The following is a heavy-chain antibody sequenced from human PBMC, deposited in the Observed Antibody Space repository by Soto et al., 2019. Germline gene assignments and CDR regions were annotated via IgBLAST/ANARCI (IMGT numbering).Heavy chain of an antibody. CDR2: IYPGDSDT. J-gene: IGHJ3*02. CDR1: GYSFNSYW. D-gene: IGHD6-6*01. V-gene: IGHV5-51*01. CDR3: ARISSSGWMVPNDDAFDI. Sequence: GESLKISCKGSGYSFNSYWIGCVRHMPGKGLEWMGIIYPGDSDTRYSPSFQGQVTISADKSISTAYLQRSSLKASDTAMYYCARISSSGWMVPNDDAFDIWGQGTIVTVS.